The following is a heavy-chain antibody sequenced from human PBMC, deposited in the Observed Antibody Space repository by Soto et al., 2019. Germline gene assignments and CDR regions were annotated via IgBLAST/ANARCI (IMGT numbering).Heavy chain of an antibody. V-gene: IGHV4-34*01. J-gene: IGHJ3*02. CDR3: AREGLGYNAFDI. CDR2: INHSGST. D-gene: IGHD3-16*02. CDR1: GGSFSGYY. Sequence: QVQLQQWGAGLLKPSETLSLTCAVYGGSFSGYYWSWIRQPPGKGLEWIGEINHSGSTNYNPSLKSRVTIPVDTSKNQFSLKLSSVTAADTAVYYCAREGLGYNAFDIWGQGTMFTVSS.